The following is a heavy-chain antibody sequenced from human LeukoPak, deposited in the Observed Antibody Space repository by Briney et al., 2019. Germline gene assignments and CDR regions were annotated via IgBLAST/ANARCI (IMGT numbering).Heavy chain of an antibody. J-gene: IGHJ4*02. CDR2: ISSSSSNI. CDR3: ARDQNASNLGYAYYFDY. V-gene: IGHV3-21*01. CDR1: GFTFSSYS. D-gene: IGHD7-27*01. Sequence: GGSLRLSCAASGFTFSSYSMNWVRQAPGKGLEWVSSISSSSSNIYYADSMKGRFTISRDNAKNSLYLQMNSLRAEDTAVYYCARDQNASNLGYAYYFDYWGQGALVTVSS.